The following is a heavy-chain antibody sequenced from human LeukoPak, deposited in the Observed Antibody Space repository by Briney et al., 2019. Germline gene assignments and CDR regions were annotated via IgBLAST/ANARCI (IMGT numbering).Heavy chain of an antibody. CDR1: GFTFSRYA. CDR3: VKDPPITMVRGVIIDFDY. Sequence: PGGSLRLSCAASGFTFSRYAMSWVRQAPGKGLEWVSAISGSGNATYYADPAKGRFTISRDNSKNTLYLQMNSLRAEDTAVYYCVKDPPITMVRGVIIDFDYWGQGTLVTVSS. D-gene: IGHD3-10*01. V-gene: IGHV3-23*01. CDR2: ISGSGNAT. J-gene: IGHJ4*02.